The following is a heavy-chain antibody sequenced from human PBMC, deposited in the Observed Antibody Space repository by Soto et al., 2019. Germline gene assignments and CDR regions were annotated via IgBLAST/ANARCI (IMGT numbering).Heavy chain of an antibody. CDR1: GGSFSDYK. D-gene: IGHD4-17*01. CDR2: IRHNGDT. CDR3: AGGPDYGDYDA. V-gene: IGHV4-34*01. J-gene: IGHJ5*02. Sequence: SETLSLTCVVSGGSFSDYKWTWIRQSPEKGLQWIGEIRHNGDTNSKPSLRSRLTMSLDTSKNQFSLHLSSVTSADTAAYFCAGGPDYGDYDAWGQGTLVTVSS.